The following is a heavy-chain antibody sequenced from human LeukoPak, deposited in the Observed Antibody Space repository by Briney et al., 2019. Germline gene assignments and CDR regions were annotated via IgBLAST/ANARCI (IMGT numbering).Heavy chain of an antibody. CDR2: IKQDGSEK. CDR1: GFTFSSYL. V-gene: IGHV3-7*03. D-gene: IGHD2-2*01. CDR3: AKNLLGGVPAAVFDY. J-gene: IGHJ4*02. Sequence: GGSLRLSCAASGFTFSSYLMSWVRQAPGKGLEWVANIKQDGSEKYYVHSVKGGFTISRDNSKNTLYLQMNSLRAEETAVYYCAKNLLGGVPAAVFDYWGQGTLVTVSS.